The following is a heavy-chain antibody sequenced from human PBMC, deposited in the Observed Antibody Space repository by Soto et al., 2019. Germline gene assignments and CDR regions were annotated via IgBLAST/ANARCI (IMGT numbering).Heavy chain of an antibody. Sequence: EVQLVESGGGLVQPGGSLRVSCAASGFTFGSYWMNWVRQAPGKGLVWVSRIDSDGSSTTYADSVKGRFTTSRDNAKNTLYLQMSSLSVEETAVYYCARGRPYGMDVWGQGTTVTVSS. CDR1: GFTFGSYW. CDR2: IDSDGSST. CDR3: ARGRPYGMDV. J-gene: IGHJ6*02. V-gene: IGHV3-74*01.